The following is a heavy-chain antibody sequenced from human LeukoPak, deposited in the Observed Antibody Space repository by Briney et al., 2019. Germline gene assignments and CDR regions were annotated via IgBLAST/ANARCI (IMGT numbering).Heavy chain of an antibody. V-gene: IGHV4-31*03. CDR1: GGSISSGGYY. J-gene: IGHJ3*02. CDR3: ARRLDSRDAFDI. CDR2: IYYSGST. Sequence: NSSETLSLTCTVSGGSISSGGYYWSWIRQHPGKGLEWIGYIYYSGSTYYNPSLKSRVTISVDTSKNQFSLKLSSVTAADTAVYYCARRLDSRDAFDIWGQGTMVTVSS. D-gene: IGHD6-13*01.